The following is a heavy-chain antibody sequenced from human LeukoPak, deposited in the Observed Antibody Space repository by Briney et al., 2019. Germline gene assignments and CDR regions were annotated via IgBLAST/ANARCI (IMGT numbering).Heavy chain of an antibody. D-gene: IGHD6-6*01. V-gene: IGHV4-30-2*01. CDR1: GGSISSGGYS. J-gene: IGHJ5*02. Sequence: SETLSLTCAVSGGSISSGGYSWSWIRQPPGKGLEWIGYIYHSGSTYYNPSLKSRVTISVDRSKNQFSLKLSSVTAADTAMNYCTREVIAAHNWFDPWGQGTLVTVSS. CDR2: IYHSGST. CDR3: TREVIAAHNWFDP.